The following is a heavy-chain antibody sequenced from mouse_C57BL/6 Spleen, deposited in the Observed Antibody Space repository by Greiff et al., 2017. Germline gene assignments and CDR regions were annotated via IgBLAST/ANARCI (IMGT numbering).Heavy chain of an antibody. CDR2: INPSKGCT. J-gene: IGHJ3*01. CDR1: GYTFTSYW. CDR3: ARGGPCFAY. Sequence: QVHVKQPGTELVKPGASVKLSCKASGYTFTSYWMHWVKQRPGQGLEWIGNINPSKGCTNYNEKFKSKATLTVDKSSSTAYMQLISLTSEDSAVYYCARGGPCFAYWGQGTLVTVSA. V-gene: IGHV1-53*01.